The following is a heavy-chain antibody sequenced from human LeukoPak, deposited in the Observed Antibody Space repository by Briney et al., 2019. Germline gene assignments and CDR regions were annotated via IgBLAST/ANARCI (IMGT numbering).Heavy chain of an antibody. J-gene: IGHJ6*02. V-gene: IGHV1-69*04. CDR2: IIPILGIA. CDR3: SRDLRKGFGEFYNTYGRDV. Sequence: SVKVSCKASGGTFSSYTISWVRQAPGQGLEWMGRIIPILGIANYAQKFQGRVTITADRSTSTAYMELSSLRSEDTAVYYCSRDLRKGFGEFYNTYGRDVWGQGPKVTVSS. D-gene: IGHD3-10*01. CDR1: GGTFSSYT.